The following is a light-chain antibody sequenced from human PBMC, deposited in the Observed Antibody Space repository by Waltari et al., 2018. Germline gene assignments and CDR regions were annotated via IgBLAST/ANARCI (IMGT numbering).Light chain of an antibody. CDR3: ASYIAASTLV. CDR1: GTDVGRYNY. CDR2: DVT. J-gene: IGLJ3*02. Sequence: QSALTQPASVSGSPGQSIPISCTGSGTDVGRYNYVSWYQHYPDKAPRLMIYDVTNRPSGVSDRFSGSKSGNTASLTISGLQPEDEADYYCASYIAASTLVFGGGTRLTVV. V-gene: IGLV2-14*03.